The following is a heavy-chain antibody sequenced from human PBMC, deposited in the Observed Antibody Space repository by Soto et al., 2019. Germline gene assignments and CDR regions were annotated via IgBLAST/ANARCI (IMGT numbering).Heavy chain of an antibody. CDR1: GGSISSSSYY. D-gene: IGHD3-9*01. J-gene: IGHJ4*02. CDR3: ARQVADYDILTGYYYYFDY. V-gene: IGHV4-39*01. CDR2: IYYSGST. Sequence: SETLSLTCTVSGGSISSSSYYWGWIRQPPGKGLKWIGSIYYSGSTYYNPSLKSRVTISVDTSKNQFSLKLSSVTAADTAVYYCARQVADYDILTGYYYYFDYWGQGTLVTVSS.